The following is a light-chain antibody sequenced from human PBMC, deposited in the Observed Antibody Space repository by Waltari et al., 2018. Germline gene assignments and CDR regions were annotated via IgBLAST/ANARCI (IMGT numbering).Light chain of an antibody. CDR3: HSRDASGVGGS. Sequence: SSELTQDPAVSVAMGQTVPITCQGNGLSSYYASWYQQRPGQAPILIMYDKNNRPSGVPDRFSGSNSDNTASLTITGAQAEDEASYYCHSRDASGVGGSFGGGTKLTVL. CDR1: GLSSYY. CDR2: DKN. J-gene: IGLJ2*01. V-gene: IGLV3-19*01.